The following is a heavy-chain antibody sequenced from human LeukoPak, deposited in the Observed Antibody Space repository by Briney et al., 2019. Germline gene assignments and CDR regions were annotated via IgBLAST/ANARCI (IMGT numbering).Heavy chain of an antibody. D-gene: IGHD6-19*01. CDR2: ISYSVGST. CDR1: GFTFSSYA. Sequence: GGSLRLSCAASGFTFSSYAMTWVRQAPGKGLEWGSGISYSVGSTYYADSANGRFTISRENSKRTLHRQMNSLRAQDAAVYYCTKVHRAVAGNFDYWGQGTLVTVSS. CDR3: TKVHRAVAGNFDY. V-gene: IGHV3-23*01. J-gene: IGHJ4*02.